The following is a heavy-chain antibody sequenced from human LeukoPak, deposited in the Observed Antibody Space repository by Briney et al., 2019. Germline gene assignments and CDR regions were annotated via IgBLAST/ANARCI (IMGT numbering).Heavy chain of an antibody. CDR3: ARMGLPARGLGH. CDR1: GYTFTGYY. D-gene: IGHD5-12*01. J-gene: IGHJ4*02. V-gene: IGHV1-2*02. Sequence: ASVKVSCKASGYTFTGYYMHWVRQAPGQGLEWMGWINPNSGGTNYAQKFQGRVTMTRDTSINTAYMELSRLRSDDTAVYYCARMGLPARGLGHWGQGTLVTVSS. CDR2: INPNSGGT.